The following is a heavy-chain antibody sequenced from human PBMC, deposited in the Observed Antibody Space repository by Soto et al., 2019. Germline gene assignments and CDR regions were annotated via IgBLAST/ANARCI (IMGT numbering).Heavy chain of an antibody. D-gene: IGHD5-18*01. CDR3: ARSSYGYVIN. J-gene: IGHJ4*02. CDR2: FDYSGST. CDR1: GGSISSYY. V-gene: IGHV4-59*08. Sequence: PSETLSLTCIVSGGSISSYYWSWIRQPPGTGLEWIGYFDYSGSTNYNPSLKSRVTISVDPSKNQFSLKLSSVTAADTAVYYCARSSYGYVINWGQGTLVTVSS.